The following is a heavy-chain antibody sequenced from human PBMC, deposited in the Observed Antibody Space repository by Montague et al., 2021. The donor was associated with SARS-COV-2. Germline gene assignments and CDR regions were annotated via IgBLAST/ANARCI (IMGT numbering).Heavy chain of an antibody. D-gene: IGHD4-17*01. V-gene: IGHV4-39*01. Sequence: SETLSLTCTVSGDSTSCPNCYWGWTRQPPGKGLDWIGTIYNSGTTYYNPSLKSRLTISIDTSKNQFSLKLSSVTAADTAVYYCARHRNYGDHSLDNWFHPWGQGILVTVSS. CDR1: GDSTSCPNCY. J-gene: IGHJ5*02. CDR2: IYNSGTT. CDR3: ARHRNYGDHSLDNWFHP.